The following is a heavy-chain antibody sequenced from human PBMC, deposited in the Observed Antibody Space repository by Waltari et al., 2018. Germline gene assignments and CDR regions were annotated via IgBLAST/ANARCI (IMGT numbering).Heavy chain of an antibody. CDR3: AFTLGTSGPYYYYGMDV. J-gene: IGHJ6*02. CDR2: INPNSGGT. V-gene: IGHV1-2*02. CDR1: GYTFNGYY. Sequence: QVQLVQSGAEVKKPGASVKVSCKASGYTFNGYYLHWVRQAPGQGLEWMGWINPNSGGTNYGQKFQGRVTMTRETSISTAYMELSRLRSDATAVYYCAFTLGTSGPYYYYGMDVWGQGTTVTVSS.